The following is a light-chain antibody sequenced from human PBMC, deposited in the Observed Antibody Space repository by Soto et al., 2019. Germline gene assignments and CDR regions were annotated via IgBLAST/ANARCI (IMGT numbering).Light chain of an antibody. CDR1: SSDVGSYNR. CDR3: SSYTSSGTWV. J-gene: IGLJ3*02. V-gene: IGLV2-18*02. CDR2: QVS. Sequence: QSALTQPPSVSGPPGQSVTISCTGTSSDVGSYNRVSWYQQPPGTAPKLMICQVSNRPSGVPDRFSGSKSGNTASLTISGLQAEDEADYYCSSYTSSGTWVFGGGTKVTVL.